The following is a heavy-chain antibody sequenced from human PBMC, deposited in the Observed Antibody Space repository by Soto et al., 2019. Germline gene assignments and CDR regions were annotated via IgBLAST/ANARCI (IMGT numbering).Heavy chain of an antibody. CDR2: ISGSGGST. CDR1: GFTFSSYA. Sequence: GGSLRLSCAASGFTFSSYAMSWVRQAPGKGLEWVSAISGSGGSTYYADSVKGRFTISRDNSKNTLYLQMNSLRAEDTAVYYCAKDPPYYYGSADGRAFDIWGQGTMVTVSS. D-gene: IGHD3-10*01. V-gene: IGHV3-23*01. CDR3: AKDPPYYYGSADGRAFDI. J-gene: IGHJ3*02.